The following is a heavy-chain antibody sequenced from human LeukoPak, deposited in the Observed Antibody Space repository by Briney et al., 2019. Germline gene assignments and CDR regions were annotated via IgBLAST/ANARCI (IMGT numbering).Heavy chain of an antibody. D-gene: IGHD5-12*01. J-gene: IGHJ3*02. CDR3: ARDRGYSDFDI. V-gene: IGHV3-21*01. CDR2: ISSSSSYI. CDR1: GFTFSSYS. Sequence: GGSLRLSCAASGFTFSSYSMNWVRQAPGKGLEWVSSISSSSSYIYYADSVKGRFTISRDNAKDSLYLQVNSLRVEDTAVYYCARDRGYSDFDIWGQGTMVTVSP.